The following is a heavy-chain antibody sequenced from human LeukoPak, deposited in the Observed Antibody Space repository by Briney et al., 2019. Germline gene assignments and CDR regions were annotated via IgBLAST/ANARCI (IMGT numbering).Heavy chain of an antibody. Sequence: SETLSLTCTVSGGSISSSSYYWSWIRQPPGKGLEWIGSIYYSGSTYYNPSLKSRVTISVDTSKNQFSLKLSSVTAADTAVYYCARDREYYYDSSGFDYWGQGTLVTVSS. CDR1: GGSISSSSYY. V-gene: IGHV4-39*07. J-gene: IGHJ4*02. D-gene: IGHD3-22*01. CDR2: IYYSGST. CDR3: ARDREYYYDSSGFDY.